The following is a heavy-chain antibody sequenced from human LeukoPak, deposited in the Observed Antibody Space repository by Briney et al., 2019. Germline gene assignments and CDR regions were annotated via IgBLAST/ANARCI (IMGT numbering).Heavy chain of an antibody. J-gene: IGHJ4*02. D-gene: IGHD5/OR15-5a*01. V-gene: IGHV5-51*01. CDR1: GYRFTSYW. CDR3: ARGIYHFDY. CDR2: IYSADSDT. Sequence: GESLQISCKGSGYRFTSYWIGWVRQMPGEGLEWMGIIYSADSDTRYSPSFQGQVTISVDKSIRTAYLQWSSLKASDSAIYYCARGIYHFDYWGQGTLVTVSS.